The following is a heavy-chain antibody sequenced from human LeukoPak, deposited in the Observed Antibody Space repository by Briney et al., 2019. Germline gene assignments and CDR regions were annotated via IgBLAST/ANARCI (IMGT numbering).Heavy chain of an antibody. Sequence: GGSLRLSCAASGFTFSSYAMSWVRQAPGKGLEWVSAISCSGGSTYYRDSVKGRFTISRDNSKNTLYLQMNSLRAEDTAVYYCAKESMVRGVTLDYWGQGTLVTVSS. CDR2: ISCSGGST. D-gene: IGHD3-10*01. CDR3: AKESMVRGVTLDY. J-gene: IGHJ4*02. V-gene: IGHV3-23*01. CDR1: GFTFSSYA.